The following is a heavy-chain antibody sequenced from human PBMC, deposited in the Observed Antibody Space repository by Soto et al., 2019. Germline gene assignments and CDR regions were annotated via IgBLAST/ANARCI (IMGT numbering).Heavy chain of an antibody. CDR3: ARANSRSVDIGVGPPTSSWGFDP. CDR1: GFTFTSYW. CDR2: INPSGDGT. Sequence: QAHLVQSGAEVKQPGASVKVSCKASGFTFTSYWMHWVRQAPGQGLEWMGVINPSGDGTKYAQKFRGRVAMTTQTSTSRVSMALDRFRTEATTVYYCARANSRSVDIGVGPPTSSWGFDPWGQGTLVTVSS. V-gene: IGHV1-46*01. J-gene: IGHJ5*02. D-gene: IGHD2-15*01.